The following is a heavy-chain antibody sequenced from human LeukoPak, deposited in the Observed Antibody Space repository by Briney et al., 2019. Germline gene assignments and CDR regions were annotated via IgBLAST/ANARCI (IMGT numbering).Heavy chain of an antibody. D-gene: IGHD1-26*01. Sequence: RAGGSLRLSCSASGFVFTIYTMYWVRQAPGKGPEYVSTISGSGNGFSIYYADSVKGRFTNSRDDSKSILYLQMNGLRSEDTAVYYCVKDFGRIRGTPDSWGQGTLVTVSS. J-gene: IGHJ4*02. CDR2: ISGSGNGFSI. CDR3: VKDFGRIRGTPDS. V-gene: IGHV3-64D*06. CDR1: GFVFTIYT.